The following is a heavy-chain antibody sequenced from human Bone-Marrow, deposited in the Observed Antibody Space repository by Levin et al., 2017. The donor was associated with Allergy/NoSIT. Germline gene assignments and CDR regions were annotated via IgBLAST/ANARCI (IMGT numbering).Heavy chain of an antibody. CDR2: SYYSGST. CDR1: GVSVSRGGDY. Sequence: SQTLSLTCNVSGVSVSRGGDYWAWIRQYPGKGLEWIGYSYYSGSTHYNPSLKSRLTISVDTSKNQFSLKVTSVTAADTAVYYCARTTRKPDYGVDVWGPGTAVTVSS. CDR3: ARTTRKPDYGVDV. V-gene: IGHV4-31*03. J-gene: IGHJ6*02. D-gene: IGHD1-1*01.